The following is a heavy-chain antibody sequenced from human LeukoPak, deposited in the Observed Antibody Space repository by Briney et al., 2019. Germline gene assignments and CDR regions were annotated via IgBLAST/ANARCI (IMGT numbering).Heavy chain of an antibody. D-gene: IGHD4-17*01. J-gene: IGHJ4*02. CDR3: ARPPSYYGDYFDY. V-gene: IGHV5-51*01. Sequence: GESLKISYKGSAYSFTSYCISWVRQMPGKGLEWMGIIYPGDSDTRYNPSFQGQVTISADKSISTAYLQLSSLKASDTAMYYCARPPSYYGDYFDYWGQGTLVTVSS. CDR2: IYPGDSDT. CDR1: AYSFTSYC.